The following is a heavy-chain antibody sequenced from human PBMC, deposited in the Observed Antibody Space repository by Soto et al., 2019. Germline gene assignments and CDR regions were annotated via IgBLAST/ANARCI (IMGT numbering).Heavy chain of an antibody. V-gene: IGHV3-48*02. Sequence: EVQLVESGGGLVQPGGSLRLSCAASGFTFSSYSMNWVRQAPGKGLEWDSYISSSSSTIYYADSVKGRFTISRDNAKNSLYLQMNSLRDEDTAVYYCARDRVWSPEHSTLPLGYWGQGTLVTVSS. D-gene: IGHD2-2*01. CDR2: ISSSSSTI. CDR1: GFTFSSYS. CDR3: ARDRVWSPEHSTLPLGY. J-gene: IGHJ4*02.